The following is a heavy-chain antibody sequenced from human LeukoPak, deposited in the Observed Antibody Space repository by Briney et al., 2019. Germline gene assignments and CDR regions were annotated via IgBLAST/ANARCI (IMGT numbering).Heavy chain of an antibody. V-gene: IGHV1-18*01. CDR1: GYTFTSYG. Sequence: ASVKVSCKASGYTFTSYGISWVRQAPGQGLEWMGWISAYNGNTNYAQKLQGRVTMTTDTSTSTACMELRSLRSDDTAVYYCARSGPKTPLYYFDYWGQGTLVTVSS. CDR2: ISAYNGNT. D-gene: IGHD6-25*01. J-gene: IGHJ4*02. CDR3: ARSGPKTPLYYFDY.